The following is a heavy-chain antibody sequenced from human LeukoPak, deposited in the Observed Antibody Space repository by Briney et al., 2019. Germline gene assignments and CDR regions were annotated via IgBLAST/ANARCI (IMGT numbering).Heavy chain of an antibody. V-gene: IGHV1-8*01. CDR1: GYIFSSND. CDR2: MNPNSGDT. CDR3: ARGPFGSGSFLDY. Sequence: ASVKVSCKASGYIFSSNDINWVRQAAGQGLEWMGWMNPNSGDTGYTPKFQGRVAITRSPSITTAYMELSSLRSEDTAVYYCARGPFGSGSFLDYWGQGTLVTVSS. J-gene: IGHJ4*02. D-gene: IGHD3-10*01.